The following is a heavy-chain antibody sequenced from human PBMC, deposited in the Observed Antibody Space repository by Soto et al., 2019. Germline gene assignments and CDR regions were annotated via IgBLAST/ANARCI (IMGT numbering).Heavy chain of an antibody. J-gene: IGHJ4*02. CDR1: GFTFSSYA. CDR3: EKRRGAGGHFDY. Sequence: DVQLLESGGGLVQPGGALRLSCAASGFTFSSYAMGWDRQGPGKGLEWVAVVSIGGSTHYADAARGRFTISRENSKNTLSLQMNRLTAEDTAVYFREKRRGAGGHFDYWGQGALVTVS. D-gene: IGHD2-15*01. V-gene: IGHV3-23*01. CDR2: VSIGGST.